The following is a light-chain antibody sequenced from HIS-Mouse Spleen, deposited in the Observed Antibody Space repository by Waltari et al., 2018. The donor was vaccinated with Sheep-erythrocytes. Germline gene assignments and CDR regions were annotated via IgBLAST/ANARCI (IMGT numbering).Light chain of an antibody. V-gene: IGLV2-8*01. CDR3: SSYAGSNNWV. CDR1: SSDVGGYNY. CDR2: EVS. Sequence: QSALTQPPSASGSPGQSVTISCTGTSSDVGGYNYVSWYQQHPGKAPKLMIYEVSKRPAVVPARFSGSESGNTASLTVSGLQAEDEADYYCSSYAGSNNWVFGGGTKVTVL. J-gene: IGLJ3*02.